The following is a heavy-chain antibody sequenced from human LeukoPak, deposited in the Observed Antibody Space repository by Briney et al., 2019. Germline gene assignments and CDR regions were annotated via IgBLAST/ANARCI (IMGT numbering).Heavy chain of an antibody. CDR1: GGSISSSSYY. D-gene: IGHD3-3*01. CDR3: AGVEAGYDFWNPPGFDY. Sequence: SETLSLTCTVSGGSISSSSYYWGWIRQPPGKGLEWIGSIYYSGSTNYNPSLKSRVTISVDTSKNQFSLKLSSVTAADTAVYYCAGVEAGYDFWNPPGFDYWGQGTLVTVSS. J-gene: IGHJ4*02. V-gene: IGHV4-39*07. CDR2: IYYSGST.